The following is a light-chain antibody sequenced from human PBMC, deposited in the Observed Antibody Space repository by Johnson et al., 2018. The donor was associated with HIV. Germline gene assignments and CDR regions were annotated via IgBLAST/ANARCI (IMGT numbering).Light chain of an antibody. CDR3: GTWGSGLGAVYV. CDR1: SSNIGNNY. CDR2: DNN. J-gene: IGLJ1*01. V-gene: IGLV1-51*01. Sequence: QSVLTQPPSVSAAPGQTVTISCSGSSSNIGNNYVSWYQQLPGTVPKLLIYDNNKRPSGIPDRFSGSKSGTSATLGITGLQTGDEAEYYCGTWGSGLGAVYVCGTGTKVTVL.